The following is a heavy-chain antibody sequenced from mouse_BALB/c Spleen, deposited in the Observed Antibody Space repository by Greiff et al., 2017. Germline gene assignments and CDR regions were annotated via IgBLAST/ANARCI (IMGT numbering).Heavy chain of an antibody. V-gene: IGHV5-9-4*01. D-gene: IGHD2-14*01. CDR3: ARDGDYRYDGRNYYAMDY. CDR1: GFTFSSYA. J-gene: IGHJ4*01. Sequence: EVQRVESGGGLVKPGGSLKLSCAASGFTFSSYAMSWVRQSPEKRLEWVAEISSGGSYTYYPDTVTGRFTISRDNAKNTLYLEMSSLRSEDTAMYYCARDGDYRYDGRNYYAMDYWGQGTSVTVAS. CDR2: ISSGGSYT.